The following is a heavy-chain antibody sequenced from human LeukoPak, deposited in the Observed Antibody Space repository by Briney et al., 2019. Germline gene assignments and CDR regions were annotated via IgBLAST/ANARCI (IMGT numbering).Heavy chain of an antibody. D-gene: IGHD3-10*01. V-gene: IGHV3-33*01. CDR1: GFTFSSYG. J-gene: IGHJ4*02. CDR3: ARDQYLWFGELYHY. Sequence: GGSLRLSCAASGFTFSSYGMHWVRQAPGKGLEWVAFIWYDGSNKYYADSVKGRFTISRDNSKNTLYLQMNSLRAEDTAVYYCARDQYLWFGELYHYWGQGTLVTVSS. CDR2: IWYDGSNK.